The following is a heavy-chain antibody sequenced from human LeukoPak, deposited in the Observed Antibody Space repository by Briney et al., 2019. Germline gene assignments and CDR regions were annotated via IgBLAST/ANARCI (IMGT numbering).Heavy chain of an antibody. CDR3: ARDPIVVVTAHDAFDI. D-gene: IGHD2-21*02. J-gene: IGHJ3*02. CDR1: GFTFSSYS. CDR2: ISSSSSYI. V-gene: IGHV3-21*01. Sequence: GGSLRLSCAASGFTFSSYSMNWVRQAPGKGLEWVSSISSSSSYIYYADSVKGRFTISRDNAKNSLYLQMNSLRAEDTAVYYCARDPIVVVTAHDAFDIWGQGTMVTVSS.